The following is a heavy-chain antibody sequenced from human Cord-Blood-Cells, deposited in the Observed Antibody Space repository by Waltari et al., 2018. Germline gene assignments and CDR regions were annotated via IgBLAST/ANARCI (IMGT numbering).Heavy chain of an antibody. CDR3: ARDNGFYAFDI. CDR2: IYHSGST. D-gene: IGHD2-8*01. Sequence: QVQLQESGPGLVKPSAPLFLTCAVSGYSISSGYHWGLIRQPPGKVLEWIGSIYHSGSTYYNPSLKSRVTISVDTSKNQFSLKLSSVTAADTAVYYCARDNGFYAFDIWGQGTMVTVSS. CDR1: GYSISSGYH. V-gene: IGHV4-38-2*02. J-gene: IGHJ3*02.